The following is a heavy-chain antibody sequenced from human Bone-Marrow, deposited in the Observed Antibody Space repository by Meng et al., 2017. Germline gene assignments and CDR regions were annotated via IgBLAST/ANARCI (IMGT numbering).Heavy chain of an antibody. V-gene: IGHV3-33*01. CDR1: GFTFSSYG. CDR3: ARDLNVVVVAATDYYYYGMDV. D-gene: IGHD2-15*01. CDR2: IWYDGSNK. Sequence: GESLKISCAASGFTFSSYGMHWVRQAPGKGLEWVAVIWYDGSNKYYADSVKGRFTISRDNSKNTLYLQMNSLRAEDMAVYYCARDLNVVVVAATDYYYYGMDVWGQGTTVTVSS. J-gene: IGHJ6*02.